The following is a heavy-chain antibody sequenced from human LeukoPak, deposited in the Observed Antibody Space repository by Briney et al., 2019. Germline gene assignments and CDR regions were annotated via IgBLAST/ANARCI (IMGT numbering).Heavy chain of an antibody. V-gene: IGHV5-51*01. CDR3: SRQSRCNNWVRSKVGDY. CDR2: IYPGDSDT. Sequence: GESLKISCKGSGYTFTTFWIAWVRQMPGKGLEWMGIIYPGDSDTRYSPSFQGQVTISADKSISTPSLQWSSRKASDPAKYFCSRQSRCNNWVRSKVGDYWGQGTLVTVSS. CDR1: GYTFTTFW. D-gene: IGHD2/OR15-2a*01. J-gene: IGHJ4*02.